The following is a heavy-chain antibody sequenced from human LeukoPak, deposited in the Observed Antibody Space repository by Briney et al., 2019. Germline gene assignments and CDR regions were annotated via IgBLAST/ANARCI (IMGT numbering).Heavy chain of an antibody. D-gene: IGHD3-22*01. CDR3: ARGDYYDSSGYLQFDY. CDR2: INPSGGST. V-gene: IGHV1-46*01. CDR1: GYTFTSYY. Sequence: GASVKVSCKASGYTFTSYYMHWLRQAPGQGLEWMGIINPSGGSTSYAQKFQGRVTMTRDTSTSTVYMELSSLRSEDTAVYYCARGDYYDSSGYLQFDYRGQGTLVTVSS. J-gene: IGHJ4*02.